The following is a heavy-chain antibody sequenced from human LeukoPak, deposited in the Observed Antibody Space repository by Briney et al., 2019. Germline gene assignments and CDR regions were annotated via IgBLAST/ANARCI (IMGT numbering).Heavy chain of an antibody. CDR1: GGSISSYY. D-gene: IGHD5/OR15-5a*01. J-gene: IGHJ4*02. CDR3: AREVSYFDY. Sequence: SETLSLTCTVSGGSISSYYWSWIRQPPGKGLEWIGYIYYSGSTYYNPSLKSRVTISVDTSKNQFSLKLSSVTAADTAVYYCAREVSYFDYWGQGTLVTVSS. CDR2: IYYSGST. V-gene: IGHV4-59*12.